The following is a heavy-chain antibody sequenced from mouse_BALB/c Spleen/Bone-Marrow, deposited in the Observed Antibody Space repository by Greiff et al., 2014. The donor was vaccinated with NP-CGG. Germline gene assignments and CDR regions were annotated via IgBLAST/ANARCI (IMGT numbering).Heavy chain of an antibody. J-gene: IGHJ2*01. CDR2: ISSGSSTN. CDR3: ASSPYGYFDY. D-gene: IGHD1-1*01. Sequence: DVMLVESGGGLVQPGGSRKLSCAASGFTFSSFGMHWVRQAPEKGLEWVAYISSGSSTNYYADTVKGRFTISRDNPKNTLFLQMTSLRSEDTAMYYCASSPYGYFDYWGQGTTLTVSS. V-gene: IGHV5-17*02. CDR1: GFTFSSFG.